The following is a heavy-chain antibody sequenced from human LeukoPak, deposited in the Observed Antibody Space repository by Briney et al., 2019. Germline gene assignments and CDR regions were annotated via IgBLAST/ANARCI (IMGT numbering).Heavy chain of an antibody. Sequence: SETLSLTCTVSGGSISSYYWSWIRQPPGKGLEWIGYIYYSGSTNYSPSLKSRVTISVDTSKNQFSLKLSSVTAADTAVYYCARDLRSIHDAFDIWGQGTMVTVSS. D-gene: IGHD2/OR15-2a*01. V-gene: IGHV4-59*01. CDR3: ARDLRSIHDAFDI. CDR1: GGSISSYY. J-gene: IGHJ3*02. CDR2: IYYSGST.